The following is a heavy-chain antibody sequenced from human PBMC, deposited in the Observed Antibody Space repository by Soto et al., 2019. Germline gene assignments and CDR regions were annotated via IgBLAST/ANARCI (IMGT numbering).Heavy chain of an antibody. V-gene: IGHV4-34*01. J-gene: IGHJ6*02. CDR2: INHSGST. CDR3: ARGSYCSSTSCSRYYYYGMDV. Sequence: PSETLSLTCAVYGGSFSGYYWSWIRQPPGKGLEWIGEINHSGSTNYNPSLKSRVTISVDTSKNQFSLRLSSVTAADTAVYYCARGSYCSSTSCSRYYYYGMDVWVQGTRDTVSS. CDR1: GGSFSGYY. D-gene: IGHD2-2*01.